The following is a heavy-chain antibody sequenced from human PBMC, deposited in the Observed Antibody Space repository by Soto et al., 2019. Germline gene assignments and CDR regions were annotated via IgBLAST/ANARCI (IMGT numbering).Heavy chain of an antibody. D-gene: IGHD3-10*02. CDR3: ARDGPYDYVSRMDV. V-gene: IGHV3-53*04. Sequence: EVQLVESGGGLVQPGGSLRLSCAASGIPVSSNYMTWVRQAPGKGLEWVAVLHSGGDTYYANSVKGRFTISRHDSTNTLFLRMNSLTPEDTAVYYCARDGPYDYVSRMDVGGQGNTVTVSS. J-gene: IGHJ6*02. CDR2: LHSGGDT. CDR1: GIPVSSNY.